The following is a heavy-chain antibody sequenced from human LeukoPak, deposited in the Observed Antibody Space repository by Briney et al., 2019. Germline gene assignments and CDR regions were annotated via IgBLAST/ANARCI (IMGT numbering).Heavy chain of an antibody. J-gene: IGHJ4*02. V-gene: IGHV4-38-2*02. D-gene: IGHD2-15*01. Sequence: SETLSLTCTVSGYSISSGYYWGWIRQPPGKGLERIGSIYHSGSTYYNPSLKSRVTISVDTSKNQFSLKLSSVTAADTAVYYCARDRVGLTLDYWGQGTLVTVSS. CDR2: IYHSGST. CDR3: ARDRVGLTLDY. CDR1: GYSISSGYY.